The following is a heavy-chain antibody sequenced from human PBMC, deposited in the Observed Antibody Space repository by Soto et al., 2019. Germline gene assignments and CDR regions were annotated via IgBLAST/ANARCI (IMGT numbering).Heavy chain of an antibody. CDR2: ISHDGSNR. Sequence: QVQLVEAGGGVVQPGRSLSLPCAVSGFTFSSYTMHWVRQAPGKGLEWVARISHDGSNRYYADSVKGRFTISRDNSKNTLYLQMNSLRTEDTAVYFCASAGGHWGQGTLVTVSS. J-gene: IGHJ4*02. CDR1: GFTFSSYT. V-gene: IGHV3-30-3*01. CDR3: ASAGGH. D-gene: IGHD3-10*01.